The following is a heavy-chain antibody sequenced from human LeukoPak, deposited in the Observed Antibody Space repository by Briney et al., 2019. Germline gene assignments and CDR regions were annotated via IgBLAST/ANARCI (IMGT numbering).Heavy chain of an antibody. Sequence: ASETLSLTCAVYGGSFSGYYWSWIRQPPGKGLEWIGEINHSGSTNYNPSLKSRVTISVDTSKNQFSLTLSSVTAADTAVYYCARRPMTYYYGSGSQGGFDYWGQGTLVTVSS. J-gene: IGHJ4*02. V-gene: IGHV4-34*01. D-gene: IGHD3-10*01. CDR1: GGSFSGYY. CDR2: INHSGST. CDR3: ARRPMTYYYGSGSQGGFDY.